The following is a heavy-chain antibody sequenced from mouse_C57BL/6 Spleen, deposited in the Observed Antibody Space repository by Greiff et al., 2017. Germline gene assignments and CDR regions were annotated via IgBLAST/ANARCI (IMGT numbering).Heavy chain of an antibody. D-gene: IGHD2-5*01. CDR2: IDPSDSYT. CDR3: ARYSNSWYFDV. CDR1: GYTFTSYW. J-gene: IGHJ1*03. V-gene: IGHV1-69*01. Sequence: QVQLQQPGAELVMPGASVKLSCKASGYTFTSYWMHWVKQRPGQGLEWIGEIDPSDSYTNYNQKFKGKSKLTVDKSSSTAYMQLSSLTSEDSAVYYCARYSNSWYFDVWGTGTTVTVSS.